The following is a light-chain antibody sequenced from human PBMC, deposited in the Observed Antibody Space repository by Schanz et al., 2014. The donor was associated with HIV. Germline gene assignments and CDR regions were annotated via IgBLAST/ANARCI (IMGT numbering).Light chain of an antibody. V-gene: IGLV4-69*01. CDR1: SGHSNYA. CDR2: LNSDGSH. CDR3: QTWGTGIQV. J-gene: IGLJ3*02. Sequence: QLVLTQSPSASASLGASVKLTCTLSSGHSNYAVAWHQQQPEKGPRYLMNLNSDGSHSKGDGIPDRFSGSSSGAERYLTISSLQSEDEADYYCQTWGTGIQVFGGGTQLIVL.